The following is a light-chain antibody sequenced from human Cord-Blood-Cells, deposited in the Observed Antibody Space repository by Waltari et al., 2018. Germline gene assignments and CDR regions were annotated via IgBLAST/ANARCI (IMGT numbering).Light chain of an antibody. V-gene: IGKV3-15*01. J-gene: IGKJ2*01. Sequence: EIVMPQSPATLSVSPGDRATLSCRASQSVSSNLAWYQQKPGQAPRLLIYGASTRATGIPARFSGSGSGTEFTLTISSLQSEDFAVYDCQQYNNWPPYTFGQGTKLEIK. CDR2: GAS. CDR3: QQYNNWPPYT. CDR1: QSVSSN.